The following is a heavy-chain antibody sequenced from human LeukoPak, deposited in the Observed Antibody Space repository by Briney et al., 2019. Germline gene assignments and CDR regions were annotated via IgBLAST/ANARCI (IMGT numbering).Heavy chain of an antibody. V-gene: IGHV4-34*01. CDR1: GGSFSGYY. CDR2: INHSGST. J-gene: IGHJ6*02. CDR3: ARDRLLPAYYNYGMDV. Sequence: PSETLSLTCAVYGGSFSGYYWSWIRQPPGKGLEWIGEINHSGSTNYNPSLKSRVTISVDTSKNQFSLKLSSVTAADTAVYYCARDRLLPAYYNYGMDVWGQGTTVTVSS. D-gene: IGHD2-15*01.